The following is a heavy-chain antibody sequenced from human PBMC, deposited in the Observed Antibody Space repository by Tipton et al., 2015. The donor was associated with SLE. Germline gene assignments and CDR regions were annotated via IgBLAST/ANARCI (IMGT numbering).Heavy chain of an antibody. CDR1: GGSISRSSYY. V-gene: IGHV4-39*07. D-gene: IGHD6-13*01. CDR3: ASQFPWAAAPYYGMDV. CDR2: IYYSGST. J-gene: IGHJ6*02. Sequence: TLSLTCTVSGGSISRSSYYWGWIRQPPGKGLEWIGSIYYSGSTYYNPPLKSRVTISVDTSKNQFSLKLSSVTAADTAVYYGASQFPWAAAPYYGMDVWGQGTTVTVSS.